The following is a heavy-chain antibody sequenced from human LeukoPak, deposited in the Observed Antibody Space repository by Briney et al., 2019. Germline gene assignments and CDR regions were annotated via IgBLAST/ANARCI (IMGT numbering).Heavy chain of an antibody. CDR1: GFTFSSYS. D-gene: IGHD4-23*01. CDR2: ISSSSSYT. V-gene: IGHV3-21*01. Sequence: PGGSLRLSCAASGFTFSSYSMNWVRQAPGKGLEWVASISSSSSYTYYADSVKGRFTISRDNAENSLYLQMNSLRAEDTAVYYCAKRTGGPCTDWGQGTLVTVSS. CDR3: AKRTGGPCTD. J-gene: IGHJ4*02.